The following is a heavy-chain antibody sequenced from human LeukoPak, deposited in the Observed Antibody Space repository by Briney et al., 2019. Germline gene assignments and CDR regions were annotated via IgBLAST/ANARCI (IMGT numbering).Heavy chain of an antibody. Sequence: GGSLRLSCAASGFTSNSYIMNWVRQGPGKGLEWVSPISRTGTYTFLAGSVKDRFTISRDNGRTSLYLQMNSLRPEDTAIYYCARDPLGNCTSTSCPRGPFDPWGQGTLVIVSS. CDR2: ISRTGTYT. V-gene: IGHV3-21*01. J-gene: IGHJ5*02. D-gene: IGHD2-2*01. CDR3: ARDPLGNCTSTSCPRGPFDP. CDR1: GFTSNSYI.